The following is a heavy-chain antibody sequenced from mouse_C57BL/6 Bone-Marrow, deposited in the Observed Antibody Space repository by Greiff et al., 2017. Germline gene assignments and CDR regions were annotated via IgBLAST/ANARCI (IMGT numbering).Heavy chain of an antibody. D-gene: IGHD2-3*01. Sequence: QVQLKQPGAELVMPGASVKLSCKASGYTFTSYWMHWVKQRPGQGLEWIGEIDPSDSYTNYNQKFKGKSTLTVDKSSSTAYMQLSSLTSEDSAVYYCANDGYFWYFDVWGTGTTVTVSS. J-gene: IGHJ1*03. CDR3: ANDGYFWYFDV. CDR2: IDPSDSYT. CDR1: GYTFTSYW. V-gene: IGHV1-69*01.